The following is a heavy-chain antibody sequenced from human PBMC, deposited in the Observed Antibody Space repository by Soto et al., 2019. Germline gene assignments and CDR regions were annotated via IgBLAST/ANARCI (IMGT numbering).Heavy chain of an antibody. CDR3: ARTFTPWYFDY. CDR2: INANNDNT. Sequence: ASVKVSCKASGYTFSTYGIHWVRQAPGQRLEWMGWINANNDNTEYSQKFQGRVTITRDTSASTAYMELSSLRSEDTAVYYCARTFTPWYFDYWGQGTLVTVS. CDR1: GYTFSTYG. V-gene: IGHV1-3*01. D-gene: IGHD3-3*02. J-gene: IGHJ4*02.